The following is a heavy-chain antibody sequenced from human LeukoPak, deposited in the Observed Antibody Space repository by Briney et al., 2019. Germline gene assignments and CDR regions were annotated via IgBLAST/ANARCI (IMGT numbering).Heavy chain of an antibody. CDR3: ARPRRSPRNAFDI. Sequence: SVKVSCKASGGTFGSYAISWVRQAPGQGLEWMGGIIPICGTANYAQKFQGRVTITADESTSTAHMEMSSLRSEATAVYYCARPRRSPRNAFDIWGQGTMVTVSS. CDR2: IIPICGTA. V-gene: IGHV1-69*13. CDR1: GGTFGSYA. J-gene: IGHJ3*02. D-gene: IGHD5-24*01.